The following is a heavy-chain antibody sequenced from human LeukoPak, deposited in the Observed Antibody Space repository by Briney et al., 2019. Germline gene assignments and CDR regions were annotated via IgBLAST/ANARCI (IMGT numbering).Heavy chain of an antibody. Sequence: PGGSLRVSCSASGFTFSSYAMHWVRQAPGKGLEYVSTISSSGGSTYYADSVKGRFTISRDNSKDTLYLQMSSLRAEDTAVYYCVKRPYCGGDCYYFDYWAPGTLVTVSS. J-gene: IGHJ4*02. CDR1: GFTFSSYA. D-gene: IGHD2-21*02. CDR2: ISSSGGST. CDR3: VKRPYCGGDCYYFDY. V-gene: IGHV3-64D*06.